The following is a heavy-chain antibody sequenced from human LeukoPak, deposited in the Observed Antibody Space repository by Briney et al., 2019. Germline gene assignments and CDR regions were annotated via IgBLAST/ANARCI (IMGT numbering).Heavy chain of an antibody. CDR3: AKATGSPIFDY. J-gene: IGHJ4*02. Sequence: SETLSLTCTVSGGSISSGDYYWSWIRQPPGKGLEWIGYIYYSGSTYYNPSLKSRVTISVDTSKNQFSLKLSSVTAADTAVYYRAKATGSPIFDYWGQGTLVTVSS. CDR2: IYYSGST. V-gene: IGHV4-30-4*01. CDR1: GGSISSGDYY. D-gene: IGHD3-10*01.